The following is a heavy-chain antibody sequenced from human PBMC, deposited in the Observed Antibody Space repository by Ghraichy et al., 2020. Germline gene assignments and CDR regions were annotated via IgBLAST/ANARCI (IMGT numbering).Heavy chain of an antibody. D-gene: IGHD3-10*01. CDR1: GFTFRTAW. CDR3: TTGRGSGSETVDY. Sequence: GGSLRLSCVASGFTFRTAWMTWVRQALGMGLEWAGRIKSQTDGGTTDYPAPVRGRFTVSRDDSKNTVYLQMNSLRTEDTAVYYCTTGRGSGSETVDYWGQGTLVTVS. V-gene: IGHV3-15*01. CDR2: IKSQTDGGTT. J-gene: IGHJ4*02.